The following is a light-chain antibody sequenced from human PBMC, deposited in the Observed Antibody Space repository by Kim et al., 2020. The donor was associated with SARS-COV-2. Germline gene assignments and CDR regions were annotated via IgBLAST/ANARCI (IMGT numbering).Light chain of an antibody. CDR2: GKN. CDR3: NSRDSSGNHAVV. Sequence: SSELTQDPAVSVALGQTVRITCQGDSLRSYYASWYQQKPGQAPVLVIYGKNNRPSGIPDRFSGSSSGNTASLTITGAQAEDEADYYCNSRDSSGNHAVVFGGETQLTVL. CDR1: SLRSYY. J-gene: IGLJ2*01. V-gene: IGLV3-19*01.